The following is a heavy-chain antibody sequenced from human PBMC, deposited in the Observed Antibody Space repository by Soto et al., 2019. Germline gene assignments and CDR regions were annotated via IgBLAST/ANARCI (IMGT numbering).Heavy chain of an antibody. V-gene: IGHV4-31*03. CDR3: ASAMSPDAFDI. J-gene: IGHJ3*02. CDR2: IYYSGST. CDR1: GGCIVSGGYY. Sequence: SETLSLTCTVCGGCIVSGGYYWTWIRQHPGKGLEWIGYIYYSGSTYYNPSLKSRVMISVDTSKNKFSLKLSSVTAADTAVYYCASAMSPDAFDIWGQGTMVTVSS.